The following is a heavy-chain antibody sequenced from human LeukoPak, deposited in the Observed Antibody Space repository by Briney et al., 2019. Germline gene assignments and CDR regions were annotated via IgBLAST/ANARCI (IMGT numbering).Heavy chain of an antibody. Sequence: GGSLRLSCAASGFTFSTYWMYWVRQAPGKGLMWVSRMNSDGSTIRYADSVKGRFTISRDNAKNTLNLQMNSLRVEDTAVYYCARGMYGDSVGMDVWGQGTTVTVSS. J-gene: IGHJ6*02. D-gene: IGHD2-21*02. CDR3: ARGMYGDSVGMDV. CDR2: MNSDGSTI. CDR1: GFTFSTYW. V-gene: IGHV3-74*01.